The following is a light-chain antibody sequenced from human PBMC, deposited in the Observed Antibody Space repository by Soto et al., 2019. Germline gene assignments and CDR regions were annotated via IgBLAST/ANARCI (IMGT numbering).Light chain of an antibody. Sequence: EIVLTQSPATLSLPAGERATVAXRARQSISTYLAWYQLEPGXAPRXXXANXSNRATGGPARLSGIGSGTDFTLTISSLDAEYFAVYICQQRRNGTWTFGQGTKVDI. V-gene: IGKV3-11*01. CDR2: NXS. J-gene: IGKJ1*01. CDR3: QQRRNGTWT. CDR1: QSISTY.